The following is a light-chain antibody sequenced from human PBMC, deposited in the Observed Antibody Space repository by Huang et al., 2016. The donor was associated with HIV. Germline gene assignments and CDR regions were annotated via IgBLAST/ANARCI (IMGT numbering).Light chain of an antibody. CDR3: QQYYASPQT. CDR1: QSVYSSSTSKDY. CDR2: WAS. V-gene: IGKV4-1*01. Sequence: DIIMTQSPDSLAVSLGERATLNCRSSQSVYSSSTSKDYMAWFQQKPWQPPRLLLFWASTREAGVPDRCSGSGSGTHFTLTIANLEAEDAAIYYCQQYYASPQTFGQGTRVEVK. J-gene: IGKJ1*01.